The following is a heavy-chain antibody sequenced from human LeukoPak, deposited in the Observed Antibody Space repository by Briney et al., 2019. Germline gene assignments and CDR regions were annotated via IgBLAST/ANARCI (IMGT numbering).Heavy chain of an antibody. V-gene: IGHV4-39*01. Sequence: SETLSLTCTVSGGSISSSSYYWGWIRQPPGKGLEWIGSIYYSGSTYYNPSLKSRVTISVVTSKNQFSLKLSSVTAADTAVYYCARADSSSWSYYYYYYMDVWGKGTTVTVSS. D-gene: IGHD6-13*01. CDR2: IYYSGST. CDR3: ARADSSSWSYYYYYYMDV. CDR1: GGSISSSSYY. J-gene: IGHJ6*03.